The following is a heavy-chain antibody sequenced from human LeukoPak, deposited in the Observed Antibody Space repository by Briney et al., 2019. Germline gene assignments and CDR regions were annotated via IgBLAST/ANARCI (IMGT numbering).Heavy chain of an antibody. J-gene: IGHJ4*02. Sequence: ASVKVSCKASGYTFTGYYMHWVRQAPGQGLEWMGWINPNSGGTNYAQKFQGRVTMTRDTSISTAYMELSRLRSDDTAVYYCAREDCSSTSCYIVRWGQGTLVTVSS. V-gene: IGHV1-2*02. D-gene: IGHD2-2*02. CDR3: AREDCSSTSCYIVR. CDR1: GYTFTGYY. CDR2: INPNSGGT.